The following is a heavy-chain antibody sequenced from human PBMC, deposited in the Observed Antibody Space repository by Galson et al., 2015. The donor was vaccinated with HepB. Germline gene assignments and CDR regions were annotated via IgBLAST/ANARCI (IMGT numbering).Heavy chain of an antibody. V-gene: IGHV3-23*01. J-gene: IGHJ3*02. CDR2: ISGSGGST. CDR3: AKCGRYYDILNDPFDI. D-gene: IGHD3-9*01. Sequence: SLRLSCAASGFTFSSYAMSWVRQAPGKGLEWVSAISGSGGSTYYADSVKGRFTISRDNSRNTLYLQMNSLRAEDTAVYYCAKCGRYYDILNDPFDIWGQGTMVTVSS. CDR1: GFTFSSYA.